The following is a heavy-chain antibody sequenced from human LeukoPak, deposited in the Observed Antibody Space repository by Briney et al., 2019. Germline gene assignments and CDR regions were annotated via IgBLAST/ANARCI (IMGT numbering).Heavy chain of an antibody. D-gene: IGHD1-26*01. Sequence: SVKVSCKASGGTFSSYAISWVRQAPGQGLEWMGGIIPIFGTANYAQKFQGRVTITADKSTSTAYMELSSLRSEDTAVYYCARDMDSGPDFFDYWGLGTLVTVSS. J-gene: IGHJ4*02. V-gene: IGHV1-69*06. CDR1: GGTFSSYA. CDR2: IIPIFGTA. CDR3: ARDMDSGPDFFDY.